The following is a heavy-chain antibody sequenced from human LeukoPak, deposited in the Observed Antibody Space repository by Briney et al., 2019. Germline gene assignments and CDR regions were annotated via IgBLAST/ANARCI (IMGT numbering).Heavy chain of an antibody. V-gene: IGHV4-39*01. CDR2: IYYSGAT. D-gene: IGHD6-13*01. CDR3: ARQGLQQLLPGSNF. J-gene: IGHJ4*02. CDR1: GGSISSTSYY. Sequence: SETLSLTCTVSGGSISSTSYYWGWIRQAPGKGLEWLAGIYYSGATYYNPSLKSRLTVSGDTSNNRFSLELTSVTAADTAVYYCARQGLQQLLPGSNFWGQGTLVTVSS.